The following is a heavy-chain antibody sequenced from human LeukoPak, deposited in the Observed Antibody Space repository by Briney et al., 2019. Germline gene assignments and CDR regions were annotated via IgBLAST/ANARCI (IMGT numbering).Heavy chain of an antibody. CDR2: IYYSGST. Sequence: SETLSLTCTVSGVSVSSGSYYWSWIRQPPGKGLEWIGDIYYSGSTNYNPSLKSRVTISVYTSKNQFSLKLSSVTAADTAVYYCARVEEAKYYDILTGYYEAPLLFDYWGQGTLVTVSS. D-gene: IGHD3-9*01. CDR3: ARVEEAKYYDILTGYYEAPLLFDY. J-gene: IGHJ4*02. CDR1: GVSVSSGSYY. V-gene: IGHV4-61*01.